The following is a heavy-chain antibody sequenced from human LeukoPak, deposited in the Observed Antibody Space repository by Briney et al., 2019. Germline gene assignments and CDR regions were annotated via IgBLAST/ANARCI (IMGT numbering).Heavy chain of an antibody. CDR1: GFTLSNYQ. V-gene: IGHV3-48*01. D-gene: IGHD4-11*01. CDR2: INSWSSLI. Sequence: PGGSLRLSCAASGFTLSNYQMNWVRQAPGKGLGWGSYINSWSSLIYYADSVKGRFAISRDDAKSSLYLQMNSLTAEDTAVYYCARVWQDYSNADYWGQGTLVTVSS. CDR3: ARVWQDYSNADY. J-gene: IGHJ4*02.